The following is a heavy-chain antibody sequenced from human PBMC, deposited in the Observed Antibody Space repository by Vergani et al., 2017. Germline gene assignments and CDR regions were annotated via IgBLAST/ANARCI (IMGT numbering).Heavy chain of an antibody. D-gene: IGHD2-21*01. CDR3: ARMEGDXEGDAFRIGYFDS. Sequence: QGQLQESGPGLVKPSQTLALTCSVSGDSISSGVYYWNWIRQHPGKGLEWIGYIYSTGSTNHNPSLRRRINMSVDTSKNQFSLKLNSVTAADTAMYYCARMEGDXEGDAFRIGYFDSWGPGILVTVSS. J-gene: IGHJ4*02. V-gene: IGHV4-31*03. CDR2: IYSTGST. CDR1: GDSISSGVYY.